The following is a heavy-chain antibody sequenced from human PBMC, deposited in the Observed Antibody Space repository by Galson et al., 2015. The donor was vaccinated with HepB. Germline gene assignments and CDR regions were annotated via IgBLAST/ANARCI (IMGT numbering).Heavy chain of an antibody. D-gene: IGHD3-22*01. CDR3: AKVMGSGYWGNAFDI. V-gene: IGHV3-9*01. CDR1: GFTFDDYA. Sequence: SLRLSCAASGFTFDDYAMHWVRQAPGKGLEWVSGISWNSGSIGYADSVKGRFTISRDNAKNSLYLQMNSLRAEDTALHYCAKVMGSGYWGNAFDIWGQGTMVTVSS. CDR2: ISWNSGSI. J-gene: IGHJ3*02.